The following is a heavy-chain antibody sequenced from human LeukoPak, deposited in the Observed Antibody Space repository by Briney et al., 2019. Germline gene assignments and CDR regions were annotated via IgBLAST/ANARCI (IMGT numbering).Heavy chain of an antibody. CDR1: GYTFTGHY. V-gene: IGHV1-2*02. CDR2: INPNNGGA. Sequence: GASVKVSCKASGYTFTGHYMHWVRQAPGQGLEWMGWINPNNGGADCAQKFQGRVNMTRDTSISTVYMELISLMSDDTAVYYCARDVRTLEVLDYWGQGNLVTVSS. J-gene: IGHJ4*02. CDR3: ARDVRTLEVLDY. D-gene: IGHD3-3*01.